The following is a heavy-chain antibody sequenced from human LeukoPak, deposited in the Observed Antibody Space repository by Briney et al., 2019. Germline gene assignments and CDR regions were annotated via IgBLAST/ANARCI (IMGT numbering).Heavy chain of an antibody. J-gene: IGHJ6*02. Sequence: LSLTCAVYGGSFSGYYWSWIRQPPGKGLEWVSYISSSSSTIYYADSVKGRFTISRDNSKNTLYLQMNSLRAEDTAVYYCARALNYYYYYGMDVWGQGTTVTVSS. CDR1: GGSFSGYY. V-gene: IGHV3-11*04. CDR3: ARALNYYYYYGMDV. CDR2: ISSSSSTI.